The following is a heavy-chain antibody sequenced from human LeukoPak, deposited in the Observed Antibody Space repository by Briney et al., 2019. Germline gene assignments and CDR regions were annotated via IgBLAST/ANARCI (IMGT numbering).Heavy chain of an antibody. J-gene: IGHJ4*02. CDR2: INHSGST. V-gene: IGHV4-34*01. CDR3: ARVGGAAGY. Sequence: PSETLSLTCAVYGGSFSGYYWSWIRRPPGKGLEWIGEINHSGSTNYNPSLKSRVTISVDTSKNQFSLKLSSVTAADTAVYYCARVGGAAGYWGQGTLVTVSS. CDR1: GGSFSGYY. D-gene: IGHD4-17*01.